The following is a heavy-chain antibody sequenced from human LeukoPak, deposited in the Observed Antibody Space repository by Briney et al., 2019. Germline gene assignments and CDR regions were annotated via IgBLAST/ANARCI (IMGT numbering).Heavy chain of an antibody. V-gene: IGHV3-23*01. Sequence: GGSLRLSCAASGFAFSTYALSWVRQAPGKGLEWVSVISGNGGGIDYADSVKGRFTISRDNSKNTLYLQMNSPRAEDTAVYYCAKVNSGYDLSHFDYWGQGTLVTVSS. CDR2: ISGNGGGI. CDR1: GFAFSTYA. CDR3: AKVNSGYDLSHFDY. D-gene: IGHD5-12*01. J-gene: IGHJ4*02.